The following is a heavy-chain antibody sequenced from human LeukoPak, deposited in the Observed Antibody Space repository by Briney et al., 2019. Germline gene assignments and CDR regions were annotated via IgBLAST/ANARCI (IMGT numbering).Heavy chain of an antibody. CDR2: ISSTSTYI. D-gene: IGHD2-15*01. J-gene: IGHJ4*02. CDR1: EFTFSSYT. CDR3: ARGGGNFDY. V-gene: IGHV3-21*01. Sequence: GGSLRLSCAASEFTFSSYTINWVRQAPGKGLEWVSSISSTSTYISYADSVKGRFTISRDNDKNSLYLQMNSLRAEDTAVYYCARGGGNFDYWGQGTLVTVSS.